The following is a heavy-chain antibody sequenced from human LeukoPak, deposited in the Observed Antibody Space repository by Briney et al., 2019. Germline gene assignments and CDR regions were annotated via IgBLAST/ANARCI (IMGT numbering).Heavy chain of an antibody. CDR1: GGTFNSYA. Sequence: SVKVSCKASGGTFNSYAISWVRQAPGQGLEWMGGIIPIFGTANYAQKFQGRVTITADESTSTAYMELSSLRSEDTAVYYCASSSGSYYTPYFDYWGQGTLVTVSS. CDR3: ASSSGSYYTPYFDY. J-gene: IGHJ4*02. V-gene: IGHV1-69*13. CDR2: IIPIFGTA. D-gene: IGHD3-10*01.